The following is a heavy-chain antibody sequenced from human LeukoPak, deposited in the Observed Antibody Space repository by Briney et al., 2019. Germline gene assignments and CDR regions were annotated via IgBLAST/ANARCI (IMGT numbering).Heavy chain of an antibody. D-gene: IGHD3-16*01. CDR1: GFTVSSNY. CDR3: ARRAGAYTHPYDY. V-gene: IGHV3-53*01. CDR2: IYSGGST. J-gene: IGHJ4*02. Sequence: GGSLRLSCAASGFTVSSNYMSWVRQAPGKGLEWVSIIYSGGSTYYADSVKGRFTISIDNSKNTLYLQMNSLRAEDTAVYYCARRAGAYTHPYDYWGQGTLVTVS.